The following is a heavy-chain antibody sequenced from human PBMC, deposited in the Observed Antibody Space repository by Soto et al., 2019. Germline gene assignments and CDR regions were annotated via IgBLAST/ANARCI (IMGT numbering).Heavy chain of an antibody. CDR1: GGSFSGYY. CDR2: INHSGST. J-gene: IGHJ6*02. V-gene: IGHV4-34*01. CDR3: ARGRIAAAGIYYYYGMDF. D-gene: IGHD6-13*01. Sequence: PSETLSLACAVYGGSFSGYYWSWIRQPPGKGLEWIGEINHSGSTNYNPSLKSRVTISVDTSKNQFSLKLSSVTAADTAVYFCARGRIAAAGIYYYYGMDFWGQGTTVTVSS.